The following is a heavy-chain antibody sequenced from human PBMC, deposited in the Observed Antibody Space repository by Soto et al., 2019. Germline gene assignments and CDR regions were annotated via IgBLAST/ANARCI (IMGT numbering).Heavy chain of an antibody. J-gene: IGHJ3*02. CDR1: GFTFSSYA. V-gene: IGHV3-23*01. CDR3: ARDYHDSSGYYLSEENDAFDI. Sequence: GGSLRLSCAASGFTFSSYAMSWVRQAPGKGLEWVSAIIGSGGSTYYADSVKGRFTISRHNSKKTLYLQMNSLRAEDTAVYYCARDYHDSSGYYLSEENDAFDIWGQGTMVTVSS. CDR2: IIGSGGST. D-gene: IGHD3-22*01.